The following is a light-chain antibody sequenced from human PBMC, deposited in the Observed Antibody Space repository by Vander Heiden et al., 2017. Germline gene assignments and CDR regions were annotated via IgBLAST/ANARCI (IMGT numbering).Light chain of an antibody. Sequence: IQMTQSPSSLSASVGDRVTVTCRASQTIDTYLNWYLQRPGKAPKLLIYSASNLQSGVPSRFSGSGSGTDFTLTISNLQPEDFATYYCQQSYSTPRTFGQGTKLEIK. CDR3: QQSYSTPRT. CDR1: QTIDTY. CDR2: SAS. J-gene: IGKJ2*01. V-gene: IGKV1-39*01.